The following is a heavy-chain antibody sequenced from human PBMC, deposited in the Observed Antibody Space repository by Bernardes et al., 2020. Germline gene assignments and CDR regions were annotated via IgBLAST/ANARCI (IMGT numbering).Heavy chain of an antibody. Sequence: GSLRLSCAASGFTFSDYYMSWIRQAPGKGLEWVSYISSSGSTIYYADSVKGRFTISRDNAKNSLYLQMNSLRAEDTAVYYCARDPRTTKLEAGIDYWGQGTLVTVSS. D-gene: IGHD1-7*01. CDR3: ARDPRTTKLEAGIDY. J-gene: IGHJ4*02. V-gene: IGHV3-11*01. CDR1: GFTFSDYY. CDR2: ISSSGSTI.